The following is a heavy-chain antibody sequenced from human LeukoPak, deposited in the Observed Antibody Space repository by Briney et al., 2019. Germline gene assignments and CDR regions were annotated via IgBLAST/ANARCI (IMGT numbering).Heavy chain of an antibody. CDR2: IYYSGST. Sequence: PSETLSLTCTVSGGSISSSSYYWGWIRQPPGKGLEWIGSIYYSGSTYYNPSLKSRVTISVDTSKNQFSLKLSSVTAADTAVYYCARHHPTITMVRGVTTWYFDYWGQGTLVTVSS. J-gene: IGHJ4*02. CDR3: ARHHPTITMVRGVTTWYFDY. D-gene: IGHD3-10*01. V-gene: IGHV4-39*07. CDR1: GGSISSSSYY.